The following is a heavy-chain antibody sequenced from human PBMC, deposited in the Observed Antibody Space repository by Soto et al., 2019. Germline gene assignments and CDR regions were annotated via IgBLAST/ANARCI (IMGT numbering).Heavy chain of an antibody. D-gene: IGHD6-19*01. V-gene: IGHV1-18*01. CDR1: GYTFTTYL. J-gene: IGHJ6*02. Sequence: ASVKVSCKGSGYTFTTYLMHWVRQAPGQRLEWMGWISAYNGNTNYSQKLQGRVTMTTDTSTSTAYMELRSLRSDDTAVYYCARGAQSLYYYYYGMDVWGQGTTVTVSS. CDR2: ISAYNGNT. CDR3: ARGAQSLYYYYYGMDV.